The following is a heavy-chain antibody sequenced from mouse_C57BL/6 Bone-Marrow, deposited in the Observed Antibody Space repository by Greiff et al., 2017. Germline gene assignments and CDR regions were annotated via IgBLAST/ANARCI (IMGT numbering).Heavy chain of an antibody. Sequence: QVQLQQPGAELVKPGASVKLSCKASGYTFTSYWMQWVKQRPGQGLEWIGEIDPSDSYTNYNQKFKGKSTLTVDKSSSTAYMQLSSLTSEDSAVYYCARSSLRGFAYWGQGTLVTVSA. CDR1: GYTFTSYW. D-gene: IGHD6-1*01. V-gene: IGHV1-50*01. J-gene: IGHJ3*01. CDR2: IDPSDSYT. CDR3: ARSSLRGFAY.